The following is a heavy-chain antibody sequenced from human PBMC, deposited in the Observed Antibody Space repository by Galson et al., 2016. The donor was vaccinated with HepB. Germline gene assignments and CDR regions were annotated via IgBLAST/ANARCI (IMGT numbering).Heavy chain of an antibody. D-gene: IGHD6-13*01. Sequence: SLRLSCAASGFTLGDYPMTWFRQAPGKGLEWVGFIRSKTYYGTAEYAASVEGRFTISRDDSKRIAYLQMDSPKPEDSAVYYCARGYTNTWYVAGFDYWGQGTLVTVSS. CDR3: ARGYTNTWYVAGFDY. V-gene: IGHV3-49*03. CDR1: GFTLGDYP. CDR2: IRSKTYYGTA. J-gene: IGHJ4*02.